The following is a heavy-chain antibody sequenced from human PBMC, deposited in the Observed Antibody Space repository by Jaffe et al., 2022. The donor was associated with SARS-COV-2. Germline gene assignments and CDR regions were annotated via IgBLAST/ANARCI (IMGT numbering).Heavy chain of an antibody. V-gene: IGHV4-61*02. D-gene: IGHD2-2*01. J-gene: IGHJ6*02. CDR1: GGSISSGSYY. Sequence: QVQLQESGPGLVKPSQTLSLTCTVSGGSISSGSYYWSWIRQPAGKGLEWIGRIYTSGSTNYNPSLKSRVTISVDTSKNQFSLKLSSVTAADTAVYYCARPSSDYYYYGMDVWGQGTTVTVSS. CDR3: ARPSSDYYYYGMDV. CDR2: IYTSGST.